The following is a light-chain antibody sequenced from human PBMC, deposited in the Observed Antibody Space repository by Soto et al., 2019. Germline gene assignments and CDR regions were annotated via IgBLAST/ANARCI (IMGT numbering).Light chain of an antibody. CDR1: SSDVGGYNY. CDR3: SSYTGSSTYVV. CDR2: DVN. V-gene: IGLV2-14*01. Sequence: QSALTQPASVSGCPGQSITISCTGTSSDVGGYNYVSWYQQHPGKAPKLMIYDVNNRPSGVSNRFSGSKSGNTASLTISGLQAEDEADYYCSSYTGSSTYVVFGGGTKLTVL. J-gene: IGLJ2*01.